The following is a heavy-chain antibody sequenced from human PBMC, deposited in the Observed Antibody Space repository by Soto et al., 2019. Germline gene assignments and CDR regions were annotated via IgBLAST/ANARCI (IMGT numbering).Heavy chain of an antibody. V-gene: IGHV4-39*01. CDR3: ARRVAVATIVGATRSGGWFDP. CDR1: GGSISSSSYY. Sequence: SETLSLTCTVSGGSISSSSYYWGWIRQPPGKGLEWIGSIYYSGSTYYNPSLKSRVTISVDTSKNQFSLKLSSVTAADTAVYYCARRVAVATIVGATRSGGWFDPWGQGTLITVSS. CDR2: IYYSGST. D-gene: IGHD1-26*01. J-gene: IGHJ5*02.